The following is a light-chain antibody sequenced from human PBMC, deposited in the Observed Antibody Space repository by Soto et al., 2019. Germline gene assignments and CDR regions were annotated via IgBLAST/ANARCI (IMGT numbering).Light chain of an antibody. Sequence: DIQVTQSPSSVSASVGDRVTITCRASQNINSWLAWYQQKPGKAPNLLIYAASSLQSGVPSRFSGSGSGTDFTLTISSLQPEDFGTYYCQQANSFPLTFGGGTKVEIK. J-gene: IGKJ4*01. CDR2: AAS. CDR3: QQANSFPLT. CDR1: QNINSW. V-gene: IGKV1-12*01.